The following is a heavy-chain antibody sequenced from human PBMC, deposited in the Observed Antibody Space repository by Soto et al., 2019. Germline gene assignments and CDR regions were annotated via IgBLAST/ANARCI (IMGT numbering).Heavy chain of an antibody. J-gene: IGHJ4*02. CDR2: IFVTSTII. Sequence: GGSLRLSCVASGFTFSDYSMVWVRQSPGKGLEWISYIFVTSTIIYYADSVKGRFTVSRDNAQNSLSLQMNSLRVEDTGIYYCARDKDWAFDKWGQGTLVTVSS. D-gene: IGHD3-9*01. V-gene: IGHV3-48*04. CDR3: ARDKDWAFDK. CDR1: GFTFSDYS.